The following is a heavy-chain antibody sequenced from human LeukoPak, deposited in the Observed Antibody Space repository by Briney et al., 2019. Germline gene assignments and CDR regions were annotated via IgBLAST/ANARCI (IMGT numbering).Heavy chain of an antibody. CDR3: ARARKGYYDSSGSAAPNRVYYYYYMEV. CDR2: IYTSGST. CDR1: GGSISSGSYY. D-gene: IGHD3-22*01. V-gene: IGHV4-61*02. Sequence: SQTLSLTCTVSGGSISSGSYYWSWIRQPAGKGLEWIGRIYTSGSTNYNPSLKSRVTISVDTSKNQFSLKLSSVTAADTAVYYCARARKGYYDSSGSAAPNRVYYYYYMEVWGKGTTVTVSS. J-gene: IGHJ6*03.